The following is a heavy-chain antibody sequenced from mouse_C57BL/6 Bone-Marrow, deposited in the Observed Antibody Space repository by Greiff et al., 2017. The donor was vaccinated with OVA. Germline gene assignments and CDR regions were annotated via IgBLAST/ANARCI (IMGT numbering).Heavy chain of an antibody. CDR2: IYPSDSET. CDR1: GYTFTSYW. D-gene: IGHD1-1*01. V-gene: IGHV1-61*01. J-gene: IGHJ2*01. CDR3: ARWAITTVVAKDY. Sequence: VQLQQPGAELVRPGSSVKLSCKASGYTFTSYWMDWVKQRPGQGLEWIGNIYPSDSETHYNQKFKDKATLTVDKSSSTAYMQLSSLTSEDSAVYYCARWAITTVVAKDYWGQGTTLTVSS.